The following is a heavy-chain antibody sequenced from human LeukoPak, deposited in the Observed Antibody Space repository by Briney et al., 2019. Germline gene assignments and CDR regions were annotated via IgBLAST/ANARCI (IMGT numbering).Heavy chain of an antibody. D-gene: IGHD6-13*01. CDR2: ISGSSGST. CDR3: ARGRYGSSYYYFDY. Sequence: GGSLRLSCAASGFTFSSYAMTWVRQAPGKGLEWVSSISGSSGSTYYADSVKGRFTISRDNSKNTLYLQMNSLRAEDTAVYYCARGRYGSSYYYFDYWGQGTLVTVSS. V-gene: IGHV3-23*01. J-gene: IGHJ4*02. CDR1: GFTFSSYA.